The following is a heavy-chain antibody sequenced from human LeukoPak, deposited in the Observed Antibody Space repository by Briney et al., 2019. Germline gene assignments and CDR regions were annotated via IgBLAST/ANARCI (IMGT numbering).Heavy chain of an antibody. CDR2: IYTSGST. V-gene: IGHV4-4*09. Sequence: SETLSLTCTVSGGSISSYYWSWIRQPPGKGLEWIGYIYTSGSTNYNPSLKSRDTISVGTSKNQFSLKLSSVTAADTAVYYCARHSGGYYYYYYYMDVWGKGTTVTVSS. D-gene: IGHD2-15*01. CDR3: ARHSGGYYYYYYYMDV. J-gene: IGHJ6*03. CDR1: GGSISSYY.